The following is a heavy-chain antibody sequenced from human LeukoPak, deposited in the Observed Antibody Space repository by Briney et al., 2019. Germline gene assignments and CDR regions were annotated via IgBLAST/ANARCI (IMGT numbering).Heavy chain of an antibody. J-gene: IGHJ4*02. Sequence: SETLSLTCTVSGVSVSSDSYYWTWIRPRPGKGLEWVGYIYYSGGTNYNPSLKSRLTISLDTSKNQFSLKVNSATTADTAVYYCARAAVAGDFFDYWGQGTLVTVSS. V-gene: IGHV4-61*01. CDR1: GVSVSSDSYY. CDR2: IYYSGGT. D-gene: IGHD6-19*01. CDR3: ARAAVAGDFFDY.